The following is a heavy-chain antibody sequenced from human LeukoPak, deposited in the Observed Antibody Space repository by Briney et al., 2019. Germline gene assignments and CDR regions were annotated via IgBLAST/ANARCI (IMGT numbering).Heavy chain of an antibody. Sequence: SVKVSCKASGGTFSSYAISWVRQAPGQGLEWMGGIIPIFGTANYAQKFQGRVTITADESTSTAYMELSSLRSEDTAVYYCARGKDLRPNYFDYWGQGTLVTVSS. CDR3: ARGKDLRPNYFDY. CDR1: GGTFSSYA. D-gene: IGHD2-15*01. CDR2: IIPIFGTA. J-gene: IGHJ4*02. V-gene: IGHV1-69*13.